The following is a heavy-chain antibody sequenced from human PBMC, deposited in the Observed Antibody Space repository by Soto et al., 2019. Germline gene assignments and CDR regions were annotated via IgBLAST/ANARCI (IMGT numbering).Heavy chain of an antibody. Sequence: GGSLRLSCAASGFNFNSYGTSWVRQAPGKGLEWVATISGSGGGTYYADSVKGRFTISRDNSNNTLFMEMNSLRAEDAALYYCARGESNTYVVFDSWCQGIPVTVSS. CDR1: GFNFNSYG. D-gene: IGHD2-15*01. CDR2: ISGSGGGT. V-gene: IGHV3-23*01. CDR3: ARGESNTYVVFDS. J-gene: IGHJ4*02.